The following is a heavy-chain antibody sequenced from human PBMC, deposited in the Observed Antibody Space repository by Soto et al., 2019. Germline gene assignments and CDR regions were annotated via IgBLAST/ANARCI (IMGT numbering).Heavy chain of an antibody. Sequence: QLQLQESGPGLVKPSETLSLTCTVSGGSIRSSSYYWGWIRQPPGKGLEWIGSIYYSGSTYYNPSLKRRVTISVDTAKNHFSLKLSAVIAADTAVYYCASSLRYLDWLLSFYWFDHWGQGTLVTVSS. V-gene: IGHV4-39*02. D-gene: IGHD3-9*01. CDR2: IYYSGST. CDR3: ASSLRYLDWLLSFYWFDH. CDR1: GGSIRSSSYY. J-gene: IGHJ5*02.